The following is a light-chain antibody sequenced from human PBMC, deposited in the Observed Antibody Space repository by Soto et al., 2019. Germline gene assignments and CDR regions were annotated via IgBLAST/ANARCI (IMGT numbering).Light chain of an antibody. CDR3: SSYTSDSSYV. CDR1: SSDVGGYNY. V-gene: IGLV2-14*01. CDR2: EVS. Sequence: QSVLTQPASVSGSPGQSITISCTGTSSDVGGYNYVSWYQQQSGKAPKLMIHEVSNRPSGVSNRFSGSKSGNTASLTISGLQAEDEADYYCSSYTSDSSYVFGSGTKVTVL. J-gene: IGLJ1*01.